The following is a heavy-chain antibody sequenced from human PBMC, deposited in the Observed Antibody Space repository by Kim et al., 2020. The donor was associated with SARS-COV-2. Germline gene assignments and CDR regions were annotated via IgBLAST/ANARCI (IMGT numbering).Heavy chain of an antibody. CDR2: ISYDGSNK. V-gene: IGHV3-30*04. Sequence: GGSLRLSCAASGFTFSSYAMHWVRQAPGKGLEWVAVISYDGSNKYYADSVKGRFTISRDNSKNTLYLQMNSLRAEDTAVYYCARDQTMDTAGFDPWGQGTLVTVSS. CDR1: GFTFSSYA. D-gene: IGHD5-18*01. CDR3: ARDQTMDTAGFDP. J-gene: IGHJ5*02.